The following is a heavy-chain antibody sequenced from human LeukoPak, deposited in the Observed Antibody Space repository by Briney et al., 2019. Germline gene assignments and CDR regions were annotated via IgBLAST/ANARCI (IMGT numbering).Heavy chain of an antibody. D-gene: IGHD5-12*01. CDR2: MNPNSGNT. V-gene: IGHV1-8*01. CDR1: GFTFTSYD. J-gene: IGHJ4*02. Sequence: GGSLRLSCAASGFTFTSYDINWVRQATGQGLEWMGWMNPNSGNTGYAQKFQGRVTMTRNTSISTAYMELSSLRSEDTAVYYCAREGIVATLDYWGQGTLVTVSS. CDR3: AREGIVATLDY.